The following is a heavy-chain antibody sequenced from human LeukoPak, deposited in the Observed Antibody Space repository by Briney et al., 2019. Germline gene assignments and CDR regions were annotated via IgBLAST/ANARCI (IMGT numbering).Heavy chain of an antibody. Sequence: GGSLRLSCAASGFTFSDYCMSWIRQAPGKGLEWVSYISSSGSTIYYADSVKGRFTISRDNAKNSLYLQMNSLRAEDTAVYYCAREVVPAAMPGDAFDIWGQGTMVTVSS. CDR1: GFTFSDYC. D-gene: IGHD2-2*01. V-gene: IGHV3-11*01. CDR2: ISSSGSTI. CDR3: AREVVPAAMPGDAFDI. J-gene: IGHJ3*02.